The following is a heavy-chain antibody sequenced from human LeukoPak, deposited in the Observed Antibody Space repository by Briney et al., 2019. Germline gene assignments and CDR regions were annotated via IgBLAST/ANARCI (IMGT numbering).Heavy chain of an antibody. CDR3: AREAAAVAGTGDY. J-gene: IGHJ4*02. V-gene: IGHV4-59*04. D-gene: IGHD6-19*01. Sequence: SETLSLTCSVSGDSITSHYWSWIRQPPGKGLEWIGSIYYSGSTYYNPSLKSRVTISVATSKNQFSLKLSSVTAADTAVYYCAREAAAVAGTGDYWGQGTLVTVSS. CDR2: IYYSGST. CDR1: GDSITSHY.